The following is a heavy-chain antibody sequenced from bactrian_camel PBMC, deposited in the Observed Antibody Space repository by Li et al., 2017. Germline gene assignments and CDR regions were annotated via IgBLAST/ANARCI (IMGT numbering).Heavy chain of an antibody. CDR3: AADLRWSRSGYFDPHGRVGY. CDR1: GYSYWSYD. D-gene: IGHD2*01. Sequence: HVQLVESGGGLVAPGGCLRLSGVAAGYSYWSYDMAWQRQAPGKEPTFVSSIDRDGRTSSADDVKGRFTISQDNAKNTVYLQINSLKPEDTAIYYCAADLRWSRSGYFDPHGRVGYWGQGTQVTV. V-gene: IGHV3S53*01. CDR2: IDRDGRT. J-gene: IGHJ6*01.